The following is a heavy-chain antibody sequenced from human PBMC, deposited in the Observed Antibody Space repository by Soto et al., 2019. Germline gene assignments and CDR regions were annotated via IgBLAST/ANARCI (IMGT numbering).Heavy chain of an antibody. CDR1: GDTFNFYS. Sequence: QVQLVQSGAEVKRPGSSVKVSCKASGDTFNFYSINWVRQAPGLGLEWMGRVNPIVSMSNYAQKFQGRVTMTSDKPTSTAYMELSILRSEDTAIYYCASSYGSGYRAFDYWGQGALVTVSS. CDR3: ASSYGSGYRAFDY. D-gene: IGHD3-10*01. J-gene: IGHJ4*02. V-gene: IGHV1-69*02. CDR2: VNPIVSMS.